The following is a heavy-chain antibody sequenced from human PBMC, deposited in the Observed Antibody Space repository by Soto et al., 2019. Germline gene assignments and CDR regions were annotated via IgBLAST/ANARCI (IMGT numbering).Heavy chain of an antibody. CDR1: GFTFSSYS. Sequence: GGSLRLSCAASGFTFSSYSRNWVRQAPGKGLEWVSYISSSSSTIYYADSVKGRFTISRDNSRNTLYLQMNSLRAEDTAVYYCAKFSRSYLTYYFDYWGQGTLVTVSS. D-gene: IGHD1-26*01. CDR3: AKFSRSYLTYYFDY. CDR2: ISSSSSTI. J-gene: IGHJ4*02. V-gene: IGHV3-48*01.